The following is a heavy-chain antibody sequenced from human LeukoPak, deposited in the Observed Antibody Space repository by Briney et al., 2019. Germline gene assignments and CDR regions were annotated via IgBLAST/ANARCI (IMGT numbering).Heavy chain of an antibody. CDR3: ARGKDLGVPEGTNWFDP. J-gene: IGHJ5*02. CDR2: ISASNGNT. Sequence: ASVKVSCKASGYSFSSSGINWVRQAPGHGLEWMGWISASNGNTDYAQNFQGRVTMTTDTSTSTAYMELKSLRSDDTAVYYCARGKDLGVPEGTNWFDPWGQGTLVTVSS. CDR1: GYSFSSSG. D-gene: IGHD3-16*01. V-gene: IGHV1-18*01.